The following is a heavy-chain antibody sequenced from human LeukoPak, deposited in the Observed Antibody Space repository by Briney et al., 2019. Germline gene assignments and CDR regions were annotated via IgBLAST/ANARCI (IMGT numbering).Heavy chain of an antibody. CDR3: ARLWIQLWSRFDY. CDR1: GYTFTGYY. CDR2: INPNSGGT. Sequence: ASVKVSCKATGYTFTGYYMHWVRQAPGQRLEWMGRINPNSGGTNYAQKFQGRVTMTRDTSISTAYMELSRLRSDDTAVYYCARLWIQLWSRFDYWGQGTLVTVSS. V-gene: IGHV1-2*06. D-gene: IGHD5-18*01. J-gene: IGHJ4*02.